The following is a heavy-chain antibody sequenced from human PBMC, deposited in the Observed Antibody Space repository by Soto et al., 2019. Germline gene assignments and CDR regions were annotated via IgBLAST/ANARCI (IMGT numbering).Heavy chain of an antibody. CDR1: GFSSTTYA. D-gene: IGHD6-13*01. V-gene: IGHV1-18*01. Sequence: GASVEVSCKXSGFSSTTYAFSWVRRAPGQGLEWMGLISADSGEPRYAQKFQGRVAMTTDTSTRTAYMELRGLTSDDTAVYYCGVSAGLDFWGQGTRVTVSS. CDR2: ISADSGEP. J-gene: IGHJ4*02. CDR3: GVSAGLDF.